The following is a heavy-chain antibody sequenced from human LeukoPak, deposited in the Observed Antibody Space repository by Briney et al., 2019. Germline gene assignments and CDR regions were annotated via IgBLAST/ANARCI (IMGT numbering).Heavy chain of an antibody. V-gene: IGHV4-59*08. CDR3: ARGPHDSSGYYHDY. J-gene: IGHJ4*02. Sequence: PSETLSLTCTVSGGSISSYYWSWIRQPPGKGLEWIGYIYYSGSTNYNPSLKSRVTISVDTSKNQFSLKLSSVTAADTAVYYCARGPHDSSGYYHDYWGQGTLVTVSS. CDR2: IYYSGST. CDR1: GGSISSYY. D-gene: IGHD3-22*01.